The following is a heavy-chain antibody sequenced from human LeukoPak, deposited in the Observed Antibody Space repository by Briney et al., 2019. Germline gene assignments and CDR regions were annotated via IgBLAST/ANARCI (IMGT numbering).Heavy chain of an antibody. Sequence: GESLKISCKGSGYTFSDYWIAWVRQRPGKGLEWMAIIIPDDSETKYSPSFKGQVTLSADKAINTAYIQWNNLKASDTAMYYCARHRYNTSGDSSFYYGLDVWGQGTTVTVSS. CDR3: ARHRYNTSGDSSFYYGLDV. V-gene: IGHV5-51*01. CDR1: GYTFSDYW. J-gene: IGHJ6*02. D-gene: IGHD1-1*01. CDR2: IIPDDSET.